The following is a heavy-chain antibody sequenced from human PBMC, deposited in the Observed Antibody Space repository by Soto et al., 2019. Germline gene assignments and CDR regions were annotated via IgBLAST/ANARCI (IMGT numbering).Heavy chain of an antibody. CDR3: ARGYCSSTSCLAVYWFDP. J-gene: IGHJ5*02. D-gene: IGHD2-2*01. CDR2: ISAYNGNT. CDR1: GYTFTSXG. Sequence: GASVKVSCKASGYTFTSXGISWVRQAPGQGLEWMGWISAYNGNTNYAQKLQGRVTMTTDTSTSTAYMELRSLRSDDTAVYYCARGYCSSTSCLAVYWFDPWGPGTLVTVSS. V-gene: IGHV1-18*01.